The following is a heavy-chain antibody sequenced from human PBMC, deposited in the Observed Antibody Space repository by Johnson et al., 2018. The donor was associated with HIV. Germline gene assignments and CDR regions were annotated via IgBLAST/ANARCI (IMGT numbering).Heavy chain of an antibody. J-gene: IGHJ3*02. CDR1: GFTFDDYA. D-gene: IGHD6-13*01. CDR3: AKDIAAAGTDAFDI. Sequence: VQLVESGGGLVQPGRSLRLSCAASGFTFDDYAMHWVRQAQGKGLEWVSGISWNSGSIGYADSVKGRFTISRDNAKNSLYLQMNSLRAEDTALYYCAKDIAAAGTDAFDIWGQGTMVTVSS. V-gene: IGHV3-9*01. CDR2: ISWNSGSI.